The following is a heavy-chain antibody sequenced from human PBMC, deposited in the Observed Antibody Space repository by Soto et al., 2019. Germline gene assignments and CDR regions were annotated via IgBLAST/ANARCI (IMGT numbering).Heavy chain of an antibody. J-gene: IGHJ6*03. V-gene: IGHV1-8*01. CDR1: GYTFTSYD. Sequence: ASVKVSCKASGYTFTSYDINWVRQATGQGLEWMGWMNPNSGNTGYAQKFQGRVTMTRNTSISTAYMELSSLRSEDTAVYYCARGPGDPPSPGNYYYYYYMDVWGKGTTVTVSS. D-gene: IGHD4-17*01. CDR2: MNPNSGNT. CDR3: ARGPGDPPSPGNYYYYYYMDV.